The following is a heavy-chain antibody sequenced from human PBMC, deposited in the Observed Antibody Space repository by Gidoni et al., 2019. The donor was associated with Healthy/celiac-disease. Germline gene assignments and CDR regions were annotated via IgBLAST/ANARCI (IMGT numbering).Heavy chain of an antibody. J-gene: IGHJ6*03. CDR2: IYYSGST. Sequence: QVQLQESCPGLVKPSETLSLTCTFPGGSISSYYWIWIPQPPGKGMEWIGYIYYSGSTHYTPPLKSRVTISVDTSKNQFSLKLSSVTAADTAVYYCARGRAAYSSSAHPHYYMDVWGKGTTVTVSS. V-gene: IGHV4-59*01. CDR3: ARGRAAYSSSAHPHYYMDV. D-gene: IGHD6-6*01. CDR1: GGSISSYY.